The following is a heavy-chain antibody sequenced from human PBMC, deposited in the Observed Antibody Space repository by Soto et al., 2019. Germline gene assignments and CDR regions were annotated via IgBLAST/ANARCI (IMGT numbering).Heavy chain of an antibody. CDR1: GFPFSGYW. V-gene: IGHV3-7*03. CDR3: ARSLCEFVQLCNRLPLYFFDL. CDR2: IKQDGSEQ. D-gene: IGHD3-16*01. J-gene: IGHJ4*02. Sequence: DVQLVESGGGLVQPGGSLRLSCAASGFPFSGYWMTWVRQAPGKGLEWVANIKQDGSEQFYVDAVKGRFTISRDNAKNSVDLQMNSLRAEDTAIYYCARSLCEFVQLCNRLPLYFFDLWGQVTLVTVSS.